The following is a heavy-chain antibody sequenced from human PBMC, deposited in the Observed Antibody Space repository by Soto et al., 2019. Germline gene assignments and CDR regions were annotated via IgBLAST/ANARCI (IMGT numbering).Heavy chain of an antibody. CDR1: GGSISSGGYY. D-gene: IGHD5-18*01. V-gene: IGHV4-31*03. J-gene: IGHJ4*02. CDR2: IYYSGST. CDR3: ASLLAHDSYSYGTFDY. Sequence: QVQLQESGPGLVKPSQTLSLTCTVSGGSISSGGYYWSWIRQHPGKGLEWIGYIYYSGSTYYNPSLKRRVTISVDTSKNQFSLKLSSVTAADTAVYYCASLLAHDSYSYGTFDYWGQGTLVTVSS.